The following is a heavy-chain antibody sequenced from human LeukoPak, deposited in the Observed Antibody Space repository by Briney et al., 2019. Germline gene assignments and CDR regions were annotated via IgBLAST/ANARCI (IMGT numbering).Heavy chain of an antibody. V-gene: IGHV4-59*01. J-gene: IGHJ4*02. CDR3: ARHTSGYYSSFDY. CDR1: GGSIRSYY. D-gene: IGHD3-22*01. Sequence: SETLSLTCSVSGGSIRSYYRSWIRQPPGKGLEWIGYIYNTGSTNYNPSLKSRVTISVGPSKNQFSLKLSSVTAADTAVYYCARHTSGYYSSFDYWGQGTLVTVSS. CDR2: IYNTGST.